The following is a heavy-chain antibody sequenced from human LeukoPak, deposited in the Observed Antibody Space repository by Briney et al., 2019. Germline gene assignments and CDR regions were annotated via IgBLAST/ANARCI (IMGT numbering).Heavy chain of an antibody. CDR1: GGSISSGSYY. V-gene: IGHV4-61*10. CDR3: ARGYNWND. D-gene: IGHD1-20*01. Sequence: PSETLSLTCTVSGGSISSGSYYWSWIRQPAGKGLEWIGYIYYSGSTNYNPSLKSRVTISVDTSKNQFSLKLSSVTAADTAVYYCARGYNWNDWGQGTLVTVSS. J-gene: IGHJ4*02. CDR2: IYYSGST.